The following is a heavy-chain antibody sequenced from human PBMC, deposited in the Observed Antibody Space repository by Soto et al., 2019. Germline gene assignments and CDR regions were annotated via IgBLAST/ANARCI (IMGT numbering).Heavy chain of an antibody. CDR3: ARASDYFDNSINFDF. V-gene: IGHV3-21*01. CDR1: GFSFSSVS. J-gene: IGHJ4*02. Sequence: GSLRVSGTASGFSFSSVSMNWVRQAPGKGLEWVSFIGGSSRHIHYADSLKGRLTVSRDNAKNSMYLQLSSLRPEDTALYYCARASDYFDNSINFDFWGQGALVPVSS. CDR2: IGGSSRHI. D-gene: IGHD3-22*01.